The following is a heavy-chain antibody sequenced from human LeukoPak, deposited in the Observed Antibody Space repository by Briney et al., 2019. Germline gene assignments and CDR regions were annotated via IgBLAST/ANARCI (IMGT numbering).Heavy chain of an antibody. Sequence: GGSLRLSCAASGFTFNNYDIHWVRQATGKGLEWVSGIGTVGDTYYAGFVKGRFTISRENAKNSLYLQMNSLRVEDTAVYYCATSYDMGWLIGYWGQGTLVTVSS. CDR2: IGTVGDT. J-gene: IGHJ4*02. V-gene: IGHV3-13*01. D-gene: IGHD3/OR15-3a*01. CDR3: ATSYDMGWLIGY. CDR1: GFTFNNYD.